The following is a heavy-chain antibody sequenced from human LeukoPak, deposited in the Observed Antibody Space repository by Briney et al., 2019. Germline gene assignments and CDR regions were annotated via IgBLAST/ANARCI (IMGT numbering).Heavy chain of an antibody. J-gene: IGHJ3*02. V-gene: IGHV3-23*01. CDR2: ISGSGGST. CDR3: AKSPSSSWYFGDAFDI. CDR1: GFTFSSYA. D-gene: IGHD6-13*01. Sequence: GGSLSLSCAASGFTFSSYAMSWGRQAPGKGLEWVSAISGSGGSTYYADSVKGRFTISRDNSKNTLYLQMTSLRAEDMAVYYCAKSPSSSWYFGDAFDIWGQGTMVTVSS.